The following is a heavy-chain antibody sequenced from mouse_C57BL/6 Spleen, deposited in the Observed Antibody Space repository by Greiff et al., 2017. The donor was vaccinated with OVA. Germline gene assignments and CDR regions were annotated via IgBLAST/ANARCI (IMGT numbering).Heavy chain of an antibody. CDR2: IDPSDSYT. CDR3: ASESPRGYGYDGYYFDY. J-gene: IGHJ2*01. CDR1: GYTFTSYW. Sequence: QVQLKQPGAELVMPGASVKLSCKSSGYTFTSYWMHWVKQRPGQGLEWIGEIDPSDSYTNYNQKFKGKSTLTVDKSSSTAYMQLSSLTSEDSAVYYCASESPRGYGYDGYYFDYWGQGTTLTVSS. D-gene: IGHD2-2*01. V-gene: IGHV1-69*01.